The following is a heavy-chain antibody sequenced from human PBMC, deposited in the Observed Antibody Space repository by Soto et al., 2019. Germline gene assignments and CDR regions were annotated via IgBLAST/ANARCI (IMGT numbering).Heavy chain of an antibody. CDR3: ARGGQDFWSGPFDY. V-gene: IGHV4-4*07. D-gene: IGHD3-3*01. CDR2: IDNSGST. J-gene: IGHJ4*02. Sequence: QGQLQESGPGLVKPSETLSLTCTVSGGSISNYFCNWIRQPAGKGLEWIGRIDNSGSTNYNPSLMSRITMSADTSRNQFSLKLNSVTAADTAVYYCARGGQDFWSGPFDYWGQGALVTVSS. CDR1: GGSISNYF.